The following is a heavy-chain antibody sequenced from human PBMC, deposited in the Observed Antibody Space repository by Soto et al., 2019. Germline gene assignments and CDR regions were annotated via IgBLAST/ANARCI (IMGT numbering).Heavy chain of an antibody. D-gene: IGHD3-22*01. CDR2: IFWDDDT. CDR1: GFSLTTEGVA. Sequence: QITLEESGPTLLKPTQTLTLTCTFSGFSLTTEGVAVAGARQSPGKAPKRLAVIFWDDDTRSSPSLSSRLTITKDTSKTQGFLTLTRVNPVDTATYFCAHRICDSHTCSVDSWGPGTLVTVSS. J-gene: IGHJ1*01. CDR3: AHRICDSHTCSVDS. V-gene: IGHV2-5*02.